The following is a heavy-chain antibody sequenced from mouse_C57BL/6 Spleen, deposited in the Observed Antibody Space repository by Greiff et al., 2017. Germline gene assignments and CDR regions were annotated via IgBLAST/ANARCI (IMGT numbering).Heavy chain of an antibody. D-gene: IGHD1-1*01. J-gene: IGHJ4*01. V-gene: IGHV1-81*01. CDR2: IYPRSGNT. CDR1: GYTFTSYG. CDR3: AGEVTTVVPTRAMDY. Sequence: QVQLLQSGAELARPGASVKLSCKATGYTFTSYGIRWVKQRTGQGLEWIGEIYPRSGNTYYNEKFKGKATLTADKSSSTAYMELRGLTSEDSAVYFCAGEVTTVVPTRAMDYWGQGTSVTVSS.